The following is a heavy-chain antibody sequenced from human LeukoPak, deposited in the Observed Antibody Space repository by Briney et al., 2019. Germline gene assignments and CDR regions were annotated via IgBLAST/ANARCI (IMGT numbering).Heavy chain of an antibody. V-gene: IGHV3-48*04. J-gene: IGHJ4*02. CDR1: GFTFSSYS. CDR3: ASLPGIAAAGSDY. D-gene: IGHD6-13*01. CDR2: ISSSSSSI. Sequence: GGSLRLSCAASGFTFSSYSMNWVRQAPGKGLEWVSYISSSSSSIYHADSVKGRFTISRDNAKNSLYLQMNSLRAEDTAVYYCASLPGIAAAGSDYWGQGTLVTVSS.